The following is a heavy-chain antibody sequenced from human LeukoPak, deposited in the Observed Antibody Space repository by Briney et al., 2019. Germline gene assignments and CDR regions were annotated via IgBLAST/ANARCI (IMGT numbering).Heavy chain of an antibody. J-gene: IGHJ4*02. CDR3: ARSVGATPNFDY. D-gene: IGHD1-26*01. CDR1: GGSISNYY. CDR2: IYYSGST. Sequence: PSETLSLTCTVSGGSISNYYWSWIRQPPGKGLEWIGYIYYSGSTNYNPSLKSRVTISVDTSKNQFSLKLSSVTAADTAVYYCARSVGATPNFDYWGQGTLVTVSS. V-gene: IGHV4-59*01.